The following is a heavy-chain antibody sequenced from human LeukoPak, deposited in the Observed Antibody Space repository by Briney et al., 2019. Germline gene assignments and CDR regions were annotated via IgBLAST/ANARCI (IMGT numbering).Heavy chain of an antibody. V-gene: IGHV4-4*07. CDR3: AREDHSTVTTMFDY. CDR1: GGSISSYY. Sequence: SETLSLTCTVSGGSISSYYWSWIRQPAGKGLEWIGRIYTSGSTNYNPSLKSRVTMSVDTSKNQSSLKLSSVTAADTAVYYCAREDHSTVTTMFDYWGQGTLVTVSS. CDR2: IYTSGST. J-gene: IGHJ4*02. D-gene: IGHD4-4*01.